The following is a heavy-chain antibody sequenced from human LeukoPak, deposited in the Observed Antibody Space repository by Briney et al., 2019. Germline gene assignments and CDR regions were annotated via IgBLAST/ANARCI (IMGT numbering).Heavy chain of an antibody. Sequence: GDSLKISCKGSGFSFSKYWIGWVRQMPGKGLEWMGIIYPSDTDTRYSPSFQGQVTISGHQPIRTAYAEWSSVTGWHPALSYCARHRYASETSGYYYFMDVWGEGTTVTVSS. J-gene: IGHJ6*03. CDR2: IYPSDTDT. V-gene: IGHV5-51*01. CDR1: GFSFSKYW. D-gene: IGHD2-15*01. CDR3: ARHRYASETSGYYYFMDV.